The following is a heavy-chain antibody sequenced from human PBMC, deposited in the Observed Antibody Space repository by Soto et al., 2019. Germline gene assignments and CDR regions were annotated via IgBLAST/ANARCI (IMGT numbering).Heavy chain of an antibody. CDR1: GLIFSSYW. CDR3: ARGWSHFDS. CDR2: IKQDGSEK. V-gene: IGHV3-7*03. Sequence: PXGSLRLSCAASGLIFSSYWMTWVRQAPGKGLKWVANIKQDGSEKYYVDSVKGRFTISRDNAKSSLYLQMNSLRAEDTAVYYCARGWSHFDSWGQGTLVTVSS. J-gene: IGHJ4*02.